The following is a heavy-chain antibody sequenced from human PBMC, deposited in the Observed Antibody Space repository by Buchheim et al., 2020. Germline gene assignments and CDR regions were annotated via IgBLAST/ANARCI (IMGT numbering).Heavy chain of an antibody. D-gene: IGHD4-11*01. CDR2: IIPIFGAP. V-gene: IGHV1-69*01. CDR1: GDTFTNYA. CDR3: ARVPYDPLYSDYDVY. Sequence: QVQLVQSGAEVKKPGSSVKVSCKASGDTFTNYAVSWVRQAPGQGLECLGGIIPIFGAPRYAQKFQGRVTITADESTTTVFMELSSLRSDDTAVYYCARVPYDPLYSDYDVYWGQGTL. J-gene: IGHJ4*02.